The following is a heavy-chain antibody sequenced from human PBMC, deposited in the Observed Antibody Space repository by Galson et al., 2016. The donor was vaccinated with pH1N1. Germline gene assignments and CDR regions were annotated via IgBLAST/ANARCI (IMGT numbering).Heavy chain of an antibody. CDR2: ISRGSSSI. CDR3: ARDCGLANPDALDL. V-gene: IGHV3-48*03. CDR1: GFTFSSYE. D-gene: IGHD2-21*01. J-gene: IGHJ3*01. Sequence: SLRLSCAASGFTFSSYEMNWVRQAPGKGLEWVSYISRGSSSIFYADSVKGRFTISRDNAKNSLFLQMSSLRADDTAVYYCARDCGLANPDALDLWGQGTMATVSS.